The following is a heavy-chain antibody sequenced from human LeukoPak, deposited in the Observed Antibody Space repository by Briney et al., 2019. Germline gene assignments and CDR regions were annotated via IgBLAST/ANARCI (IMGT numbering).Heavy chain of an antibody. D-gene: IGHD5/OR15-5a*01. CDR2: ITPIFGTA. CDR3: ATEEEVLVAFDY. CDR1: GDTFSNYA. Sequence: SVKVSCKASGDTFSNYAINWVRQAPGQGLEWMGRITPIFGTAKYAQKFQGRVTITTDESTSTAYMELSSLKSEDTAIYYCATEEEVLVAFDYWGQGTLVTVSS. J-gene: IGHJ4*02. V-gene: IGHV1-69*05.